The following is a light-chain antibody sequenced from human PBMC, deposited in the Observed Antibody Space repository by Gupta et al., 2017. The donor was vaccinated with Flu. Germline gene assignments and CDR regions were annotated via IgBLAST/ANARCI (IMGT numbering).Light chain of an antibody. CDR1: DSNIGSNS. J-gene: IGLJ3*02. CDR3: AAWDDSLKGVL. Sequence: QSVLTQPPSASETPGQRVAVSCSGSDSNIGSNSVNWYQQLPGTAPKLLIYNHDQRPSGVPDRFSGSKSGTSASLAISGLQSEDEADYYCAAWDDSLKGVLFGGGTKLTVL. CDR2: NHD. V-gene: IGLV1-44*01.